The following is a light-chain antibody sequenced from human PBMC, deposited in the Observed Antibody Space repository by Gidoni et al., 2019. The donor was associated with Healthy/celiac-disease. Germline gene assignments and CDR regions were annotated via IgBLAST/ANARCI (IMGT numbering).Light chain of an antibody. Sequence: DIQMTESPAALSASVGDRVNITCRASQSISSYLTWYQQKPGKAPKLLIYAASTLQSGVPSRFSGSGSGTDFTLTISSLQPEDFATYYCQQSYSTPRYTFGQGTKLEIK. CDR2: AAS. J-gene: IGKJ2*01. CDR3: QQSYSTPRYT. CDR1: QSISSY. V-gene: IGKV1-39*01.